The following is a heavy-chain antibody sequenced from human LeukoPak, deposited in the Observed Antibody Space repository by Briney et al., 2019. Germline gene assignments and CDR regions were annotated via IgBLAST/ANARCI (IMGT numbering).Heavy chain of an antibody. CDR2: IYYSGST. D-gene: IGHD3-10*01. J-gene: IGHJ4*02. V-gene: IGHV4-39*07. CDR3: ARDSRGDYYGSRSYDY. Sequence: SETLSLTCTVSGGSISSSSYYWGWIRQPPGKGLEWIGSIYYSGSTYYNPSLKSRVTISVDTSKNQFSLKLSSVTAADTAVYYCARDSRGDYYGSRSYDYWGQGTLVTVSS. CDR1: GGSISSSSYY.